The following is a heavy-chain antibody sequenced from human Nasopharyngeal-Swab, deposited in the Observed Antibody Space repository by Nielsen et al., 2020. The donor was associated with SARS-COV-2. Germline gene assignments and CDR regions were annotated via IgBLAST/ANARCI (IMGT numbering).Heavy chain of an antibody. Sequence: WIRQSPSRGLEWLGRTYYRSKWYNDYAVSVKSRITINPDTSKNQFSLQLSSVTPEDTAVYYCARGHRRTTVTNYWYFDLWGRGTLVTVSS. CDR3: ARGHRRTTVTNYWYFDL. J-gene: IGHJ2*01. V-gene: IGHV6-1*01. CDR2: TYYRSKWYN. D-gene: IGHD4-17*01.